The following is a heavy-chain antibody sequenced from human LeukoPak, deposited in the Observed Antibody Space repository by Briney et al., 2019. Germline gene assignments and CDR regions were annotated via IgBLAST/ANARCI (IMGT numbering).Heavy chain of an antibody. J-gene: IGHJ5*02. V-gene: IGHV5-51*01. CDR1: GYSFTSYW. CDR3: ARLVSGVGNWFDP. D-gene: IGHD1-26*01. Sequence: GESLKISCKGSGYSFTSYWIVWVRQMPGKGLEWMGIIYPGDSDTRYSPSFQGQVTLSADKPISTAYLQWSSLKASDTAMYYCARLVSGVGNWFDPWGQGALVTVSS. CDR2: IYPGDSDT.